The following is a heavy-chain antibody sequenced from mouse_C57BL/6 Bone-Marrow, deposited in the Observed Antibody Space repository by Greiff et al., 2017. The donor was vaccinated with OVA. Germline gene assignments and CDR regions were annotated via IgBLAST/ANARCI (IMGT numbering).Heavy chain of an antibody. J-gene: IGHJ3*01. CDR1: GYSITSGYY. CDR2: ISYDGSN. V-gene: IGHV3-6*01. CDR3: ASRDYYYASFAY. D-gene: IGHD1-1*01. Sequence: DVQLQESGPGLVKPSQSLSLTCSVTGYSITSGYYWNWIRQFPGNKLEWMGYISYDGSNNYNPSLKNRISITRDTSKNQFFLKLNSVTTEDTATYYCASRDYYYASFAYWGQGTLVTVSA.